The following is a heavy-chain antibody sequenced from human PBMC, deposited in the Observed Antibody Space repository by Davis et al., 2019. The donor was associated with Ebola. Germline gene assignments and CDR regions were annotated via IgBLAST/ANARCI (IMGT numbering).Heavy chain of an antibody. J-gene: IGHJ4*02. D-gene: IGHD3-3*01. V-gene: IGHV3-23*01. CDR3: ARDRESYDCWSGYFDY. Sequence: GGSLRLSCAASGFTFSSYAMSWVRQAPGKGLEWVSAISGSGGSTYYADSVKGRFTISRDNSKNTLYLQMNSLRAEDTAVYYCARDRESYDCWSGYFDYWGQGTLVTVSS. CDR2: ISGSGGST. CDR1: GFTFSSYA.